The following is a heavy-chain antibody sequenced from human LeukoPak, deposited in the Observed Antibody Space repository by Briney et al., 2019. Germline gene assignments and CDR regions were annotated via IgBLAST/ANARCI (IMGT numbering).Heavy chain of an antibody. CDR2: ISSTSSSI. V-gene: IGHV3-21*04. D-gene: IGHD6-6*01. CDR3: ATMGIIAARPKSDYYYYGMDV. Sequence: PGGSLRLSCAASGFTFNIYTMNWVRQAPGKGLEWVSSISSTSSSIHYADSVKGRFTISRDNAKNSLYLQMNSLRAEDTALYYCATMGIIAARPKSDYYYYGMDVWGQGTTVTVSS. J-gene: IGHJ6*02. CDR1: GFTFNIYT.